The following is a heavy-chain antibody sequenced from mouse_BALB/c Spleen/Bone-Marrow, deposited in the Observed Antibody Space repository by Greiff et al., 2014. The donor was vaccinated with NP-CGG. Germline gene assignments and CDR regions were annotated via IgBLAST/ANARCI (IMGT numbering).Heavy chain of an antibody. CDR3: ARCLTGTSALDF. V-gene: IGHV1-54*01. D-gene: IGHD4-1*01. J-gene: IGHJ4*01. CDR2: INTGSGGT. Sequence: QVQLQQPGAELVRPGTSVKVSCKASGYAFTNYLIEWVKQRPGQGLEWIGVINTGSGGTNYNEKFRGKATLTADKSSSTAYMQLSSLTSDDSAVYFCARCLTGTSALDFWGQGTSVTVSS. CDR1: GYAFTNYL.